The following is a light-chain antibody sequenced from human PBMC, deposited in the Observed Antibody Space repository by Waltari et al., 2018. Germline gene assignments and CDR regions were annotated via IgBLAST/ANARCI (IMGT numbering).Light chain of an antibody. CDR1: GSCVRADNY. CDR2: EVT. V-gene: IGLV2-8*01. J-gene: IGLJ2*01. CDR3: TSYAGSNTVV. Sequence: QSALTQPPSASGSPGQSVTISCSGTGSCVRADNYVSSYHPPPGKAPKLIIFEVTRRPSGVPDRFSGSKSGNTASLTVSGLQAEDEADYYCTSYAGSNTVVFGGGTKLTVL.